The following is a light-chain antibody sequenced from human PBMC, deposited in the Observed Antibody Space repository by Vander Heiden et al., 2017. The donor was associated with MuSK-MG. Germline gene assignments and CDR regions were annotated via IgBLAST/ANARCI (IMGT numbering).Light chain of an antibody. CDR1: SCNIGEGYD. V-gene: IGLV1-40*01. CDR2: NNI. CDR3: QSYDRSMSDYV. Sequence: SVLTQPPSVSGTPGQTVTIACTGSSCNIGEGYDVHWYQHLPGTAPKLLIYNNINRRSGVPDRFSGSKSGTSASLAITGLQAEDEADYYCQSYDRSMSDYVFGTGTKVTV. J-gene: IGLJ1*01.